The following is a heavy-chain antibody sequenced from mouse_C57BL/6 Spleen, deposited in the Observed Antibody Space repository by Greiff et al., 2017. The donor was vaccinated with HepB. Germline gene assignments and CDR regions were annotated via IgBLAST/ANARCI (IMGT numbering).Heavy chain of an antibody. CDR1: GYSITSGYY. CDR3: AREAPYDYDAMDY. Sequence: VQLKESGPGLVKPSQSLSLTCSVTGYSITSGYYWNWIRQFPGNKLEWMGYISYDGSNNYNPSLKNRISITRDTSKNQFFLKLNSVTTEDTATYYCAREAPYDYDAMDYWGQGTSVTVSS. D-gene: IGHD6-5*01. J-gene: IGHJ4*01. V-gene: IGHV3-6*01. CDR2: ISYDGSN.